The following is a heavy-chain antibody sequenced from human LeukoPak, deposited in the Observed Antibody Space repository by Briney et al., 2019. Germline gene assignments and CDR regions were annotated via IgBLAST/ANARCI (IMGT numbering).Heavy chain of an antibody. CDR1: GGSFSSYY. V-gene: IGHV4-39*02. CDR3: ARDETTPLPGVY. J-gene: IGHJ4*02. D-gene: IGHD4-17*01. Sequence: SETLSLTCAVYGGSFSSYYWGWIRQPPGKGLEWIGSIYYSGSTYYNPSLKSRVTISVDTSKNQFSLKLSSVTAADTAVYYCARDETTPLPGVYWGQGTLVTVSS. CDR2: IYYSGST.